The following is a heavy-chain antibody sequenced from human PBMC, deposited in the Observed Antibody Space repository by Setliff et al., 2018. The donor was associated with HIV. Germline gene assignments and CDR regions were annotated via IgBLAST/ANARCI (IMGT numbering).Heavy chain of an antibody. V-gene: IGHV4-34*01. CDR3: ASKSSSSEEGVYFFDY. Sequence: PSETLSLTCAIYGGSFSGYYWSWIRQPPGKGLEWIGEINHSGSTNYNPSLKSRVTTSVDTSKNQFYLRLSPVTAADTAVYFCASKSSSSEEGVYFFDYWGQGTLVTVSS. CDR1: GGSFSGYY. D-gene: IGHD6-6*01. CDR2: INHSGST. J-gene: IGHJ4*02.